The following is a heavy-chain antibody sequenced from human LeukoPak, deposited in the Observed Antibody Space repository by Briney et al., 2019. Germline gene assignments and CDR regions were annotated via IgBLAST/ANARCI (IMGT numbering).Heavy chain of an antibody. CDR3: ARMSGYYDISGYYYVFDY. V-gene: IGHV2-26*01. Sequence: SGPTLVNPTETLTLTCTASGFSLSNARMGVSWIRQPPGKALEWLAHIFSNDEKSYSTSLKSRLTISKDTSKSQVVLTMTNMDPVDTATYYCARMSGYYDISGYYYVFDYWGQGTLVTVSS. J-gene: IGHJ4*02. D-gene: IGHD3-22*01. CDR2: IFSNDEK. CDR1: GFSLSNARMG.